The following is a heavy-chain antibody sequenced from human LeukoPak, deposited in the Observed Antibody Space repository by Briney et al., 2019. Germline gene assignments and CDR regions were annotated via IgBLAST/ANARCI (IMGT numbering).Heavy chain of an antibody. D-gene: IGHD6-19*01. CDR1: DFTFNKDW. V-gene: IGHV3-15*07. CDR2: IKSTVDGGTT. CDR3: TTGGNVIVADTRAFDI. Sequence: GGSLRLSCAASDFTFNKDWVNWVRQAPGKGLEWVGRIKSTVDGGTTDYAAPVKGRFTVSRDDSKKTLYLQMNSVRIEDTAVYYCTTGGNVIVADTRAFDIWGQGTMVTVSS. J-gene: IGHJ3*02.